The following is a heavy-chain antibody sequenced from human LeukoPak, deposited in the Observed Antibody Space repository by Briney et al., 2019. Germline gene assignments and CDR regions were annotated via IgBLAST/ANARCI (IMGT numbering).Heavy chain of an antibody. V-gene: IGHV4-59*01. D-gene: IGHD5-24*01. Sequence: PSETLSLTCTVSGGSISSYYWSWIRQPPGKGLEWIGYMYYSGSPNYNPSLKSRVTISVDTSKNQFSLKLTSVTAADTAVYYCARGDNYGLTYFFDYWGQGTLVTVSS. CDR1: GGSISSYY. J-gene: IGHJ4*02. CDR3: ARGDNYGLTYFFDY. CDR2: MYYSGSP.